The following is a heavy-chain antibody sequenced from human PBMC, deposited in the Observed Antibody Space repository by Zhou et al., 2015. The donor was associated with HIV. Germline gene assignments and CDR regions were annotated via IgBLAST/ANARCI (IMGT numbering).Heavy chain of an antibody. CDR1: GFTFDDYT. CDR3: AKDNYYYGMDV. Sequence: DVQLVESGGGLVQPGRSLRLSCAASGFTFDDYTMHWVRQAPGKGLEWVSLISWDGGSTYYADSVKGRFTISRDNSKNSLYLQMNSLRTEDTALYYCAKDNYYYGMDVWGQGTTVTVSS. V-gene: IGHV3-43*01. J-gene: IGHJ6*02. CDR2: ISWDGGST.